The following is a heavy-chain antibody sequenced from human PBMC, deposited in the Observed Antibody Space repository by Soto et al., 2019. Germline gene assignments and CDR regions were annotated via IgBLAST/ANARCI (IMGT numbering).Heavy chain of an antibody. CDR3: SRSSYYDFWSGYPYYFDY. Sequence: PSETLSLTCAVSSGSISSSNWWSWVRQPQGKGLERIGEIYHSGSTNYNQSLKSRITISVDKSKILFSLKLSSVPAADTAVYFFSRSSYYDFWSGYPYYFDYWGQGTLVTVSS. CDR2: IYHSGST. V-gene: IGHV4-4*02. CDR1: SGSISSSNW. D-gene: IGHD3-3*01. J-gene: IGHJ4*02.